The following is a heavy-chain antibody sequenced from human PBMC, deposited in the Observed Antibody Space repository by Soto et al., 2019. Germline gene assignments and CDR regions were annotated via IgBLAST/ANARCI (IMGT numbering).Heavy chain of an antibody. Sequence: ASVKVSCKVSGYTLTELSMHWVRQAPGKGLEWMGGFDPEDGETIYAQKFQGRVTMTEDTSTDTAYMELSSLRSEDTAVYYCARFIAAAGGYYYYYGMDAWGQGTTVSVSS. V-gene: IGHV1-24*01. J-gene: IGHJ6*02. D-gene: IGHD6-13*01. CDR1: GYTLTELS. CDR2: FDPEDGET. CDR3: ARFIAAAGGYYYYYGMDA.